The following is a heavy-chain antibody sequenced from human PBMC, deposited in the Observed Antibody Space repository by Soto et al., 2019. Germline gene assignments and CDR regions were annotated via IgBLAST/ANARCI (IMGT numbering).Heavy chain of an antibody. J-gene: IGHJ6*02. V-gene: IGHV4-31*03. CDR1: GGSISSGGYY. CDR3: ARENYSGTGIVGASRDPYYYYGMDV. D-gene: IGHD1-26*01. Sequence: PSETLSLTCTVSGGSISSGGYYWSWIRQHPGKGLEWIGYIYYSGSTYYNPSLKSRVTISVDTSKNQFSLKLSSVTAADTAVYYCARENYSGTGIVGASRDPYYYYGMDVWGQGTTVTVSS. CDR2: IYYSGST.